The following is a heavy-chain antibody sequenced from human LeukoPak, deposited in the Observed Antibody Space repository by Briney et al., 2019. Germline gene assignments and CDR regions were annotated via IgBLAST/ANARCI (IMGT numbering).Heavy chain of an antibody. V-gene: IGHV3-13*01. D-gene: IGHD2-15*01. CDR1: GFTFSSYD. CDR3: ARGSGPDAFDI. Sequence: GGSLRLSFAASGFTFSSYDMHWVRHAPGKGLEGVSAICTACDTYYPVSVMGRLTIYRENAKNSLYLKMNSLRAGDTAVYYCARGSGPDAFDIWGQGTMVTVSS. CDR2: ICTACDT. J-gene: IGHJ3*02.